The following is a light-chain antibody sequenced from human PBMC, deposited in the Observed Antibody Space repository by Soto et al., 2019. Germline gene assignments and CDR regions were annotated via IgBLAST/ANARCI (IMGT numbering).Light chain of an antibody. Sequence: EIVLTQSPATLSLSPGERATLSCRASQSVSSYLAWYQQKPGQAPRLLIYGASTRATGIPDRFTGRGSGTDFSLTISSLDPEDFGVYYCQQYGISPRTFGQGTKVDI. CDR3: QQYGISPRT. CDR1: QSVSSY. V-gene: IGKV3-20*01. CDR2: GAS. J-gene: IGKJ1*01.